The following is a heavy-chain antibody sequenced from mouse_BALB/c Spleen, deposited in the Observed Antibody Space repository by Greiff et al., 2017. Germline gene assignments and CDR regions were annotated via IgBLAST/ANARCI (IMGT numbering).Heavy chain of an antibody. J-gene: IGHJ3*01. CDR3: ARGDGYYVAWFAY. V-gene: IGHV5-4*02. CDR1: GFTFSDYY. D-gene: IGHD2-3*01. Sequence: EVQGVESGGGLVKPGGSLKLSCAASGFTFSDYYMYWVRQTPEKRLEWVATISDGGSYTYYPDSVKGRFTISRDNAKNNLYLQMSSLKSEDTAMYYCARGDGYYVAWFAYWGQGTLVTVSA. CDR2: ISDGGSYT.